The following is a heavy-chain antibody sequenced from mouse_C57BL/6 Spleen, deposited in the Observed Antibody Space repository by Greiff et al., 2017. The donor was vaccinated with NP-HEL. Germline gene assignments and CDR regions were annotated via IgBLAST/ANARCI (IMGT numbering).Heavy chain of an antibody. CDR2: IYPGDGDT. V-gene: IGHV1-80*01. D-gene: IGHD1-1*01. CDR3: ASPPYYYGSSFDV. J-gene: IGHJ1*03. CDR1: GYAFSSYW. Sequence: VQLQQSGAELVKPGASVKISCKASGYAFSSYWMNWVKQRPGKGLEWIGQIYPGDGDTNYNGKFTGKATLTADKSSSTAYMQLSSLTSEDSAVYFCASPPYYYGSSFDVWGTGTTVTVSS.